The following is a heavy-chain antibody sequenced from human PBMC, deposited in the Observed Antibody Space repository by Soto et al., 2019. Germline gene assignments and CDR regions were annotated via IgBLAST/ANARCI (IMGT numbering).Heavy chain of an antibody. Sequence: PDTLSLTCTVSDGYINNHFWSWIRQPAGKGLEWIGHIYMSGTTTYNPSLKSRVTMSVDTPRNQFSLKVSSVTAADTAVYYCARINGGSPDFWGQGALVTVSS. CDR2: IYMSGTT. V-gene: IGHV4-4*07. CDR3: ARINGGSPDF. CDR1: DGYINNHF. D-gene: IGHD2-15*01. J-gene: IGHJ4*02.